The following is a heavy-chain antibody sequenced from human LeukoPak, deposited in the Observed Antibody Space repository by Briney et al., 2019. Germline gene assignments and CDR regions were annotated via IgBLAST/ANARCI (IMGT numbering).Heavy chain of an antibody. Sequence: SQTLSLTCSVSGGSISSGGYYWSWIRQPAGKGLEWIGQIYISGNTNYNPSLKSRVTMSGDTSKNQFSLKLSSVTAADTAVYYCVRGGSKAAATFDYWGQGTLVTVSS. CDR1: GGSISSGGYY. CDR2: IYISGNT. CDR3: VRGGSKAAATFDY. V-gene: IGHV4-61*09. J-gene: IGHJ4*02. D-gene: IGHD2-15*01.